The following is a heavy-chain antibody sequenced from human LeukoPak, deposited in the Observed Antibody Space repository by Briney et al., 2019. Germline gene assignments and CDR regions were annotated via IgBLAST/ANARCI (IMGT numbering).Heavy chain of an antibody. J-gene: IGHJ3*02. CDR2: TSDSGDST. CDR3: ARAARVRSNDAFDI. D-gene: IGHD6-6*01. Sequence: AGGSLRLSCAASGFTFRSYAMSWVRQAPGKGLEWVSATSDSGDSTYYADSVKGRFTISRDNSRNTLYLQMNSLRAEDTAVYYCARAARVRSNDAFDIWGQGTMVTVSS. CDR1: GFTFRSYA. V-gene: IGHV3-23*01.